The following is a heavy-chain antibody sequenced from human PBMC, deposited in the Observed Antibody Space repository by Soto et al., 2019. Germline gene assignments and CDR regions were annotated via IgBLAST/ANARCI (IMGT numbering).Heavy chain of an antibody. CDR2: ISGSGGST. V-gene: IGHV3-23*01. CDR1: GFTFSNYA. D-gene: IGHD3-10*01. Sequence: PGGSLRLSCAASGFTFSNYAVSWVRQAPGKGLEWVSVISGSGGSTYYADSVKGRFTISRDNSKNTLYLQMNSLRAEDTAVYYCAKDVAAITMVRGVIITPYYFDYWGQGTLVTVSS. CDR3: AKDVAAITMVRGVIITPYYFDY. J-gene: IGHJ4*02.